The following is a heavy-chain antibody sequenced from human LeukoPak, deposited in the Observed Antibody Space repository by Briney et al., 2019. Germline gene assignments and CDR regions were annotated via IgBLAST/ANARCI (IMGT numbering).Heavy chain of an antibody. J-gene: IGHJ4*02. CDR3: ARRSGSYYQPWDY. V-gene: IGHV4-39*01. CDR2: IYYSGST. CDR1: GGSITTTSYY. Sequence: PSETLSLTCTVSGGSITTTSYYWGWIRQPPGKGLEWIGSIYYSGSTYYNPSLKTRVTISVDTSKNQFSLKLSSVTAADTAVYYCARRSGSYYQPWDYWGQGTLVTVSS. D-gene: IGHD1-26*01.